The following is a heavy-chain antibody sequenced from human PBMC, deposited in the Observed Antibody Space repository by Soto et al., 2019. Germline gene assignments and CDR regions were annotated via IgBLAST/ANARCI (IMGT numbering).Heavy chain of an antibody. V-gene: IGHV3-74*01. CDR2: INSDGSST. CDR1: GFTFSSYW. CDR3: ARDFSGLGPSWFDP. Sequence: GGSLRVSCAASGFTFSSYWMHWVRQAPGKGLVWVSRINSDGSSTSYADSVKGRFTISRDNAKNTLYLQMNSLRAEDTAVYYCARDFSGLGPSWFDPWGQRTVVTISA. J-gene: IGHJ5*02. D-gene: IGHD3-22*01.